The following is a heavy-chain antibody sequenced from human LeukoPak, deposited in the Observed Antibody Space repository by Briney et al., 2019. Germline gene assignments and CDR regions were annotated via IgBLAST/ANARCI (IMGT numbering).Heavy chain of an antibody. V-gene: IGHV4-4*07. D-gene: IGHD2-15*01. Sequence: PSETLSLTCSISGGSISGWYCTWIRQPAGGGLEYNGNLNPSGSTNYNPSLESRVTMSVDTSRNQFSLKLSAVTAADTAIYYCATDHGSSGELHWGQGTLVTVSS. CDR2: LNPSGST. CDR3: ATDHGSSGELH. J-gene: IGHJ4*02. CDR1: GGSISGWY.